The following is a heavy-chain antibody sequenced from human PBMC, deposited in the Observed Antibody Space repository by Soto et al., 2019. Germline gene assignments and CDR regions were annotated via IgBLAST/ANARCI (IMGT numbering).Heavy chain of an antibody. V-gene: IGHV4-39*01. CDR3: ARGLTDTSFLEWLLYRKHMDV. J-gene: IGHJ6*03. CDR1: GGSISSSSYY. Sequence: SETLSLTCTVSGGSISSSSYYWGWIRQPPGKGLEWIGSIYYSGSTYYNPSLKSRVTISVDTSKNQFSLKLSSVTAADTAVYYCARGLTDTSFLEWLLYRKHMDVWGKGTTVTVSS. CDR2: IYYSGST. D-gene: IGHD3-3*02.